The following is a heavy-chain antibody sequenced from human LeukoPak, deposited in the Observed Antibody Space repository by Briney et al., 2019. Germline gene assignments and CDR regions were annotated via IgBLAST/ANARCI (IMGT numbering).Heavy chain of an antibody. CDR1: GFTFRNYG. V-gene: IGHV3-30*02. Sequence: GGSLRLSCAASGFTFRNYGMHWVRLAPGKGLEWVAFIRYDGSIKYYVDSVKGRFTVTRDNSKNTLYLQMNSLRAEDTAVYYCAKDVNVGGDYFDYWGQGTLVTVSS. J-gene: IGHJ4*02. D-gene: IGHD3-10*01. CDR2: IRYDGSIK. CDR3: AKDVNVGGDYFDY.